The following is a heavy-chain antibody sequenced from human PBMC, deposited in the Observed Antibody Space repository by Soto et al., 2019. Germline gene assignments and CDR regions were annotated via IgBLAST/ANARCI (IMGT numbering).Heavy chain of an antibody. CDR3: ASLGLSYYYYGMDV. V-gene: IGHV3-30-3*01. J-gene: IGHJ6*02. CDR1: GFTFSSYA. CDR2: ISYDGSNK. Sequence: QVQLVESGGGVVQPGRSLRLSCAASGFTFSSYAMHWVRQAPGKGLEWVAVISYDGSNKYYADSVKGRFTISRDNSKNTLYLQMNSLRAEDTAVYYCASLGLSYYYYGMDVWGQGTTVTVSS.